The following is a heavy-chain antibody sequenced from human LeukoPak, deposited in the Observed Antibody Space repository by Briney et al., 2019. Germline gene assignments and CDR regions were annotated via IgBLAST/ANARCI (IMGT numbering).Heavy chain of an antibody. Sequence: GGSLRLSCAASGLTFSSYGMRWVRQAPGKGLKWVAFIRYDGSNKYYADSVKGRFTISRDNSKNTLYLQMNSLRAEDTAVSYCAKDRGLYSSSLYFDYWGQGTLVTVSS. D-gene: IGHD6-13*01. CDR3: AKDRGLYSSSLYFDY. J-gene: IGHJ4*02. CDR1: GLTFSSYG. V-gene: IGHV3-30*02. CDR2: IRYDGSNK.